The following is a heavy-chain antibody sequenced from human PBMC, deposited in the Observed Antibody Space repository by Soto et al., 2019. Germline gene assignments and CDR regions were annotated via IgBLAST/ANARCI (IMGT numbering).Heavy chain of an antibody. D-gene: IGHD3-22*01. Sequence: SETLSLTCTVSGYSINSGYFWAWIRQPPGKGLEWIGNIHHSGSTHYNPSLKSRATISVDTSKNQFSLKLSSVTAADTAVYYCARGSPEGSPSYYDSSGYYGYWGQGTLVTVSS. CDR1: GYSINSGYF. CDR3: ARGSPEGSPSYYDSSGYYGY. CDR2: IHHSGST. V-gene: IGHV4-38-2*02. J-gene: IGHJ4*02.